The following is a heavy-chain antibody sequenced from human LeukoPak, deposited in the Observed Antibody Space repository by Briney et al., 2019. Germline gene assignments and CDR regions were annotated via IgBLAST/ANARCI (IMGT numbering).Heavy chain of an antibody. CDR2: INSDGINT. CDR3: AKDSDGGYYYVY. J-gene: IGHJ4*02. Sequence: GGSLRLSCAASGFTFSNYWMHWVRQAPGKGLVWVSRINSDGINTSYADSVKGRFTISRDNSKNTLYLQMNSLRAEDTAVYYCAKDSDGGYYYVYWGQGTLVTVSS. V-gene: IGHV3-74*01. CDR1: GFTFSNYW. D-gene: IGHD3-22*01.